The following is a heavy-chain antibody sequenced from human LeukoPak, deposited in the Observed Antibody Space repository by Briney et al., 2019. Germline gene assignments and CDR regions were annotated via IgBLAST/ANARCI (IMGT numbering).Heavy chain of an antibody. V-gene: IGHV1-46*01. CDR1: GYTFTSYY. Sequence: ASVKVSCKASGYTFTSYYMHWVRQAPGQGLEWMGIINPSGGSTSYAQKFQGRVTMTRDTSTSTVYMELSSLRSEDTAVYYCASSNYYDSSGFTIFDYWGQGTLVTVSS. D-gene: IGHD3-22*01. CDR2: INPSGGST. J-gene: IGHJ4*02. CDR3: ASSNYYDSSGFTIFDY.